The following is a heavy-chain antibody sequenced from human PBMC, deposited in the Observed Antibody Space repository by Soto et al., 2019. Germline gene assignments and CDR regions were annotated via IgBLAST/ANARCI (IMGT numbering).Heavy chain of an antibody. CDR1: GGSFSGYY. J-gene: IGHJ4*02. CDR3: ARSGAIDAYGDHLIDY. Sequence: QVQLQQWGAGLLKPSETLSLTCAVYGGSFSGYYWSWIHQPPGKGLEWIGEINHSGRTNYNPSLKSRVTISVDTSKNQFSLKLSSVTAADTAVYYCARSGAIDAYGDHLIDYWGQGTLVTVSS. D-gene: IGHD4-17*01. CDR2: INHSGRT. V-gene: IGHV4-34*01.